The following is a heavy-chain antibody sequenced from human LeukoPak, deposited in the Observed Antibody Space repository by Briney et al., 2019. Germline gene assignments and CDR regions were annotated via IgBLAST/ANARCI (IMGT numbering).Heavy chain of an antibody. CDR2: ISGGSSFT. Sequence: GGSLRLSCAASGFTFSSFSMNWVRQAPGKGLEWVSYISGGSSFTYYVDSVKGRFTISRDNAKNSLYLQMNSLRAEDTAVYYCARDPGYYGSGSYYNDYWGQGTLVTVSS. CDR1: GFTFSSFS. D-gene: IGHD3-10*01. J-gene: IGHJ4*02. CDR3: ARDPGYYGSGSYYNDY. V-gene: IGHV3-21*01.